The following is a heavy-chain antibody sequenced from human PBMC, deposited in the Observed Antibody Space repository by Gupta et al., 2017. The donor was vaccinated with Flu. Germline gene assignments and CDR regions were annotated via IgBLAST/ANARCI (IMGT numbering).Heavy chain of an antibody. D-gene: IGHD6-19*01. CDR1: GFTFSSYA. Sequence: EVQLVESGGGLVQPGGSLRLSCAASGFTFSSYAMHWVRQAPGKGLEYVSAISSNGGSTYYANSVKGRFTISRDNSKNTLYLQMGSLRAEDMAVYYCATRTGIAVADTDAFDIWGQGTMVTVSS. CDR2: ISSNGGST. J-gene: IGHJ3*02. V-gene: IGHV3-64*01. CDR3: ATRTGIAVADTDAFDI.